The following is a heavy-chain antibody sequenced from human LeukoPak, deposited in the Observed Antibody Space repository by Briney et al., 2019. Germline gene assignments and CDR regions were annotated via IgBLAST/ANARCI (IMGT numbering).Heavy chain of an antibody. D-gene: IGHD3-22*01. CDR1: GSTFSSYS. J-gene: IGHJ2*01. CDR2: ISSSSSYI. V-gene: IGHV3-21*01. Sequence: PGGSLRLSCAASGSTFSSYSMNWVRQAPGKGLEWVSSISSSSSYIYYADSVKGRFTISRDNAKNSLYLQMNSLRAEDTAVYYCARDMYSSGYHFPVDWYFDLWGRGTLVTVSS. CDR3: ARDMYSSGYHFPVDWYFDL.